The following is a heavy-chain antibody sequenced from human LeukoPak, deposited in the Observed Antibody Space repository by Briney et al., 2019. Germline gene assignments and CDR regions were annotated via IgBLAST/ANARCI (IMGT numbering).Heavy chain of an antibody. CDR1: GYTFTGYY. D-gene: IGHD3-22*01. V-gene: IGHV1-2*06. CDR3: ARSPEMRSSGYYYAIDY. CDR2: LDPNSGGT. Sequence: ASVKVSCKASGYTFTGYYIHWVRQAPGQGLEWMGRLDPNSGGTNSAQKFQARVTMTRDTSITTAYMELSRLRSEDTAVYYCARSPEMRSSGYYYAIDYWGQGTLVTVSS. J-gene: IGHJ4*02.